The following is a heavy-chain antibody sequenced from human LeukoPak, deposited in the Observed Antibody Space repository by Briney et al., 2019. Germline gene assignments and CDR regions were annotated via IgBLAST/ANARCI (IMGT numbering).Heavy chain of an antibody. CDR1: GFTFSRHW. J-gene: IGHJ4*02. V-gene: IGHV3-74*01. CDR3: ARGHVPGSDRHWDY. Sequence: GGSLRLYCAASGFTFSRHWMHWVRQAPGRGLVWVPRIISDGSSTSYADSVKGRFTISRDNAKNTLNLQMNSLRVEDTAVYYCARGHVPGSDRHWDYWGQGTLVTVSS. D-gene: IGHD3-10*01. CDR2: IISDGSST.